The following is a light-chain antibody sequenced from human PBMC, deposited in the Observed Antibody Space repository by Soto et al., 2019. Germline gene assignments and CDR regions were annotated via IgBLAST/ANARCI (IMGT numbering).Light chain of an antibody. CDR1: QSVSSSY. Sequence: EIVLTQSPGTLSLSPGERATLSCRASQSVSSSYLAWYQQRPGQAPRLVIFDASTRATGIPDRFTGRGSGTEFTLTIGSLQSEDSAVYFCQQYNDWPPITFGGGTKVDIK. J-gene: IGKJ4*01. CDR3: QQYNDWPPIT. V-gene: IGKV3-15*01. CDR2: DAS.